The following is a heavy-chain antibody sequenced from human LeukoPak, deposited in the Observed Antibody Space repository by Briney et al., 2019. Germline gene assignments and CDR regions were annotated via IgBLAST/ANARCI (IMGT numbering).Heavy chain of an antibody. CDR1: GGSFGSADHY. CDR2: IYYSGST. D-gene: IGHD5-18*01. J-gene: IGHJ4*02. V-gene: IGHV4-30-4*02. Sequence: SETLSLTCTVSGGSFGSADHYWSWIRQPPGKGLEWIGYIYYSGSTYYNPSLKSRVSISVDASENQFSLKLSSVTAADTAVYYCARGWGRGYSYTLSRWGQGTLVTVSS. CDR3: ARGWGRGYSYTLSR.